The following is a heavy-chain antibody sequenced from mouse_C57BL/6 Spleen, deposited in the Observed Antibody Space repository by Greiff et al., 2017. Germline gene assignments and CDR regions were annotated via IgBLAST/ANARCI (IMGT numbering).Heavy chain of an antibody. V-gene: IGHV1-55*01. D-gene: IGHD1-1*01. CDR2: IYPGSGST. J-gene: IGHJ1*03. CDR3: ARGVLRYFCV. CDR1: GYTFTSYW. Sequence: QVQLQQPGAELVKPGASVKMSCKASGYTFTSYWITWVKQRPGQGLEWIGDIYPGSGSTTYNEKFKGKATLTVDTSSSTAYMQLSSLTSEDAAVYVCARGVLRYFCVWGTGTTVTVSS.